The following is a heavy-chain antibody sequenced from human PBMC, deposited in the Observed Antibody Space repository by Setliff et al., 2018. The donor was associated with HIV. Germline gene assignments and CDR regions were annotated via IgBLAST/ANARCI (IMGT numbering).Heavy chain of an antibody. CDR2: ISGSGAAT. Sequence: GGSLRLSCAASGFTFSNYAMSWVRQAPGRGLEWVSTISGSGAATSYADSVKGRFTISRDNSNNTLYVQMDSLRAEDTAVYYCAKAPLSLVVPGRRDNWFDPWGQGTLVTVSS. CDR3: AKAPLSLVVPGRRDNWFDP. CDR1: GFTFSNYA. V-gene: IGHV3-23*01. D-gene: IGHD2-15*01. J-gene: IGHJ5*02.